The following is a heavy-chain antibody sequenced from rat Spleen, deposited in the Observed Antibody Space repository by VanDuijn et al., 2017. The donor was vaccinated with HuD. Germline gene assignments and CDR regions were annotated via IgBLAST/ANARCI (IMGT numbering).Heavy chain of an antibody. Sequence: QVQLKESGPGLVQPSQTLSLTCTVAGFSLTSYNVHWVRQPPGKGLEWMGVMWSGGNTVYNSALKSRLSISRDTSKSQVFLKMNSLQTEDTAIYFCTRDHSYWGTYYPGGFAYWGQGTLVTVSS. D-gene: IGHD1-12*02. CDR1: GFSLTSYN. V-gene: IGHV2-41*01. J-gene: IGHJ3*01. CDR2: MWSGGNT. CDR3: TRDHSYWGTYYPGGFAY.